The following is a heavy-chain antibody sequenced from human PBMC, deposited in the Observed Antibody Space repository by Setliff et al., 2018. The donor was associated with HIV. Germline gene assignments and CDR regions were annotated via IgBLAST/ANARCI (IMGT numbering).Heavy chain of an antibody. V-gene: IGHV3-33*03. CDR2: IWYDGTNK. Sequence: PGGSLRLSCAASGFTFSSYGMHWVRQAPGKGLESVALIWYDGTNKKYADSVKGRFTISRDNARTSLYLEMSSLRVEDTAVYLCANLWEVGAWGQGTLVTVSS. CDR3: ANLWEVGA. CDR1: GFTFSSYG. D-gene: IGHD1-26*01. J-gene: IGHJ5*02.